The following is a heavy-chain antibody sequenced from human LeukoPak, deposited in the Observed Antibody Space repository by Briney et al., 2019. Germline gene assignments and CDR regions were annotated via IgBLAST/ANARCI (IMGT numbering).Heavy chain of an antibody. V-gene: IGHV4-28*01. CDR3: ARTSSGSYRYYYYGMDV. J-gene: IGHJ6*02. Sequence: SDTLSFTCAVSGYSISSSNWWGWIRQPPGKGLEWIGYIYYSGSTYYNPSLKSRVTMSVDTSKNQFSLKLSSVTAVDTAVYYCARTSSGSYRYYYYGMDVWGQGTTVTVSS. CDR2: IYYSGST. D-gene: IGHD1-26*01. CDR1: GYSISSSNW.